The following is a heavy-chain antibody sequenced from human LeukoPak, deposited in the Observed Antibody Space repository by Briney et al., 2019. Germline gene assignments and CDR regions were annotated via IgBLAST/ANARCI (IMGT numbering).Heavy chain of an antibody. CDR3: VKDLSGSYTFDH. J-gene: IGHJ4*02. CDR1: GFTFSSYG. Sequence: GGSLRLSCSASGFTFSSYGMHWVRQAPGKGLEYVSAISNNGVRTYYADSVKGRFTISRDNSKNTLDLQMSSLRAEDTAVYYCVKDLSGSYTFDHWGQGTLVTVSS. V-gene: IGHV3-64D*09. CDR2: ISNNGVRT. D-gene: IGHD1-26*01.